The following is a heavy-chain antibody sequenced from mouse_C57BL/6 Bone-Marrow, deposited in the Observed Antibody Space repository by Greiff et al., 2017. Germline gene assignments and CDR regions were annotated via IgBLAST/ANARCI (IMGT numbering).Heavy chain of an antibody. CDR2: IYPGDGDT. D-gene: IGHD2-4*01. J-gene: IGHJ3*01. CDR1: GYAFSSYW. Sequence: QVQLQQSGAELVKPGASVKISCKASGYAFSSYWMNWVKQRPGKGLEWIGQIYPGDGDTNYNGKFKGKATLTADKSSSTAYMQLSSLTSEDSAVYVCARSGDYEKMAWFAYWGQGTLVTVSA. V-gene: IGHV1-80*01. CDR3: ARSGDYEKMAWFAY.